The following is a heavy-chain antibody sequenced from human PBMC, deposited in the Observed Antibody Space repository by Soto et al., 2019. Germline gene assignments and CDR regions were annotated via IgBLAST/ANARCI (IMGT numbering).Heavy chain of an antibody. D-gene: IGHD6-19*01. V-gene: IGHV4-39*01. J-gene: IGHJ4*02. CDR3: ARLPAVAGPTYFDY. CDR1: GGSISSSSYY. CDR2: IYYSGST. Sequence: SETLSLTCTVSGGSISSSSYYWGWIRQPPGKGLEWIGSIYYSGSTYYNPSLKSRVTISVDTSKNQFSLKLSSVTAADTAVYYCARLPAVAGPTYFDYWGQGTLVTVSS.